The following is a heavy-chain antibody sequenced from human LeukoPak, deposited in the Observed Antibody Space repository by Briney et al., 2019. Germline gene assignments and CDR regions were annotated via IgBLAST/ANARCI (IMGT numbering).Heavy chain of an antibody. Sequence: GESLKISCKGSGYSFTNYWIAWVRQMPGQGLEWMAIIYSPSFQGQVTISVDKSISTTYLRWSSLEASDTAMYYCARRGWGFGEPKRDHDTFDIWGQGTMVTVSS. CDR2: IY. CDR1: GYSFTNYW. D-gene: IGHD3-10*01. CDR3: ARRGWGFGEPKRDHDTFDI. V-gene: IGHV5-51*01. J-gene: IGHJ3*02.